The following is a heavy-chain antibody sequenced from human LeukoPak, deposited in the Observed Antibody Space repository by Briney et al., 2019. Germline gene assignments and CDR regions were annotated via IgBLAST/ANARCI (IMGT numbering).Heavy chain of an antibody. V-gene: IGHV4-30-2*03. Sequence: SETLSLTCAVSGGSISSGGYSWSWIRQPPGKGLEWIGYIYHSGSTYYNPSLKSRVTISVDTSKNQFSLKLNSVTAADTAVYYCARRPGSSAYPHYFGMDVWGQGTSVTVSS. CDR1: GGSISSGGYS. CDR2: IYHSGST. D-gene: IGHD3-22*01. CDR3: ARRPGSSAYPHYFGMDV. J-gene: IGHJ6*02.